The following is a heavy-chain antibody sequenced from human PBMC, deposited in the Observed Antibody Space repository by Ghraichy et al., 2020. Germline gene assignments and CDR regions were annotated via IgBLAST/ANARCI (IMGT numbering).Heavy chain of an antibody. CDR1: GDSMSSSTYY. V-gene: IGHV4-39*01. D-gene: IGHD1-7*01. CDR3: ARNFSQGYFDS. CDR2: IYYSGST. Sequence: LSLTCTVSGDSMSSSTYYWGWLRQPPGKGLEWIGSIYYSGSTTYNPSLKSRVTLFIDTSTKQFSLEVTSVTAADTAVYYCARNFSQGYFDSWGQGLLVTVSS. J-gene: IGHJ4*02.